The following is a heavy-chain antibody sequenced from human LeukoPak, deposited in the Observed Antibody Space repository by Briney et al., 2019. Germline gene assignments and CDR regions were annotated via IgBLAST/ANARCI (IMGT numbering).Heavy chain of an antibody. J-gene: IGHJ4*02. Sequence: GGSLRLSCAASGFTFSSYSMNWVCQAPGKGLEWVSSISSSSSYIYYADSVKGRFTISRDNAKNSLYLQMNSLRAEDTAVYYCARGESIAAAGTVDYWGQGTLVTVSS. CDR2: ISSSSSYI. CDR1: GFTFSSYS. D-gene: IGHD6-13*01. CDR3: ARGESIAAAGTVDY. V-gene: IGHV3-21*01.